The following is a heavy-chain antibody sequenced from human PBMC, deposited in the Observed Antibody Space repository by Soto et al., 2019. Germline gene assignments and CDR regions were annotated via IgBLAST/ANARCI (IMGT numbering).Heavy chain of an antibody. J-gene: IGHJ3*02. CDR2: INPNSGGT. CDR3: ARERVKYYYDSRPRMGGAFDI. V-gene: IGHV1-2*04. CDR1: GDTFSSYS. D-gene: IGHD3-22*01. Sequence: ASVKVSCKASGDTFSSYSFSWVRQVPGQGLEWMGWINPNSGGTNYAQKFQGWVTMTRDTSISTAYMELSRLRSDDTAVYYCARERVKYYYDSRPRMGGAFDIWGQGTMVTVSS.